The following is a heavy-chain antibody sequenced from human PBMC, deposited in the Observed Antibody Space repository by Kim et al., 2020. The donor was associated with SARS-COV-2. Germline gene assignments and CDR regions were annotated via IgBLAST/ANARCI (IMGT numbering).Heavy chain of an antibody. V-gene: IGHV3-33*01. D-gene: IGHD3-22*01. CDR3: ARGLSPLYDSSGYGDY. CDR1: GFTFSSYG. Sequence: GGSLRLSCAASGFTFSSYGMHWVRQAPGKGLEWVAVIWNDGSNKYYADSVKGRFTISRDNSKNTLYLQMNSLRAEDTAVYYCARGLSPLYDSSGYGDYWGQGTLVTVSS. J-gene: IGHJ4*02. CDR2: IWNDGSNK.